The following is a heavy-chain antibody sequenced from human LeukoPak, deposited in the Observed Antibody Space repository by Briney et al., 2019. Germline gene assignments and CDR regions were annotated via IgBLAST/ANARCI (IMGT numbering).Heavy chain of an antibody. CDR2: IYYSGST. CDR3: ARLLYDDFWSGPLMDV. V-gene: IGHV4-59*08. D-gene: IGHD3-3*01. CDR1: GGSISSCY. J-gene: IGHJ6*03. Sequence: SETLSLTCTVSGGSISSCYWSWIRQPPGKGLEWIGYIYYSGSTNYNPSLKSRVTISVDTSKNQFSLKLSSVTAADTAVYSCARLLYDDFWSGPLMDVWGKGTTVTVSS.